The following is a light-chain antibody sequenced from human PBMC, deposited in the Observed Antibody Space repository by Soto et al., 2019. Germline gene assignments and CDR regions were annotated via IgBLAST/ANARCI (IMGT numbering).Light chain of an antibody. Sequence: QSVLTQPPTVSGAPGQRITISCTGNSSNIGATYDVHWYQQLPGTAPKLLIYGTINRPSGVPDRFSASKSDTSASLAITGLQAEDEAEYYCQSFDNSLRGYVFGGGTKLTVL. CDR3: QSFDNSLRGYV. CDR2: GTI. CDR1: SSNIGATYD. J-gene: IGLJ2*01. V-gene: IGLV1-40*01.